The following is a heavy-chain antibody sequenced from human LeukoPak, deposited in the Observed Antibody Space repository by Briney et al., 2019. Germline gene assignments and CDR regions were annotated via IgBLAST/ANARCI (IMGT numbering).Heavy chain of an antibody. CDR3: ARWGYCSSTSCYDSSDAFDI. CDR1: RFTFSSYS. Sequence: PGGSLRLSCAASRFTFSSYSMNWVRQAPGKGLEWVSSISSSSSYIYYADSVKGRFTISRDNAKNSLYLQMNSLRAEDTAVYYCARWGYCSSTSCYDSSDAFDIWGQGTMVTVSS. CDR2: ISSSSSYI. D-gene: IGHD2-2*01. V-gene: IGHV3-21*01. J-gene: IGHJ3*02.